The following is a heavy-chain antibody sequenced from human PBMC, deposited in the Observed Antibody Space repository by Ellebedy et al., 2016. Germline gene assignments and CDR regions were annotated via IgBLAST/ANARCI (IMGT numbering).Heavy chain of an antibody. CDR3: ARCGSGSWRVYGMDV. V-gene: IGHV1-8*01. CDR2: MNPNSGNT. J-gene: IGHJ6*02. D-gene: IGHD3-10*01. Sequence: ASVKVSCXASGYTFTSYDINWVRQATGQGLEWMGWMNPNSGNTGYAQKLQGRVTMTTDTSTSTAYMELRSLRSDDTAVYYCARCGSGSWRVYGMDVWGQGTTVTVSS. CDR1: GYTFTSYD.